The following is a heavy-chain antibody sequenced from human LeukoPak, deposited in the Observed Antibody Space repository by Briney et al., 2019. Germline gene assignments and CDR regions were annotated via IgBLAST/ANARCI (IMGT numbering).Heavy chain of an antibody. J-gene: IGHJ6*02. CDR1: GYTFTSHG. V-gene: IGHV1-18*01. Sequence: ASVKVSCKASGYTFTSHGISWVRQAPGQGLEWMGWISAYNGNTNYAQKLQGRVTMTTDTSTSTAYMELRSLRSDDTAVYYCARDTSVVVTATYYYYYGMDVWGQGTTVTVSS. CDR2: ISAYNGNT. CDR3: ARDTSVVVTATYYYYYGMDV. D-gene: IGHD2-21*02.